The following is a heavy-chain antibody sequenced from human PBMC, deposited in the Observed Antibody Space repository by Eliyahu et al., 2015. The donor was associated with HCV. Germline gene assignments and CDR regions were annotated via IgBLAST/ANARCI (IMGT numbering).Heavy chain of an antibody. Sequence: EVQLLESGGGLVQPGGSLRLSCAASGFXFSSYAMSWVRQAPGKGLEWVSAISGSGGSTYYADSVKGRFTISRDNSKNTLYLQMNSLRAEDTAVYYCAKDLYSYGPAAKYMDYWGQGTLVTVSS. CDR2: ISGSGGST. CDR3: AKDLYSYGPAAKYMDY. V-gene: IGHV3-23*01. D-gene: IGHD5-18*01. CDR1: GFXFSSYA. J-gene: IGHJ4*02.